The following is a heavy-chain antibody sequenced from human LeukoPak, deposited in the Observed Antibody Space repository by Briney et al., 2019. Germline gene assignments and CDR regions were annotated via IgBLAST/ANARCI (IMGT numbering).Heavy chain of an antibody. Sequence: SETLSLTCAVYGGSFSGYYWSWIRQPPGKGLEWIGDANHSGSTNYNTSLKSLVTISVDTSKNQFSRKLSSVTAADSAVYYFARGVRAVTVTTSSGPYYGMDVWGQGTTVTVSS. V-gene: IGHV4-34*01. CDR3: ARGVRAVTVTTSSGPYYGMDV. D-gene: IGHD4-17*01. J-gene: IGHJ6*02. CDR2: ANHSGST. CDR1: GGSFSGYY.